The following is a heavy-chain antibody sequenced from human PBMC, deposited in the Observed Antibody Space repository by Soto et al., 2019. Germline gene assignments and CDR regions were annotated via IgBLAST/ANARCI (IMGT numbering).Heavy chain of an antibody. CDR3: ARTVAATPLTLKH. CDR2: IYWDDDK. D-gene: IGHD1-26*01. CDR1: GFSLSTSGVG. V-gene: IGHV2-5*02. Sequence: QITLKESGPTLVKPTQTLTLTCTFSGFSLSTSGVGVDWIRQPPGKALEWLALIYWDDDKRYSPSLKNRLTITKDTHNNQVVRTLSNIDPVDTATYFCARTVAATPLTLKHWGPGALVTVFS. J-gene: IGHJ4*02.